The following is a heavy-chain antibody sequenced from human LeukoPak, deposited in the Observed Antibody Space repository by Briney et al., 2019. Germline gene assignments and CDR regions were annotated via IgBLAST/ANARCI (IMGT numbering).Heavy chain of an antibody. CDR3: ARADIVVVPAASWFDP. D-gene: IGHD2-2*01. J-gene: IGHJ5*02. Sequence: GESLKISCKGSGDSFTSYWIGWVRQMPGKGLEGMGIIYPGDSDTRYSPSFQGQVTISADKSISTAYLQWSSLKASDTAMYYCARADIVVVPAASWFDPWGQGTLVTVSS. CDR1: GDSFTSYW. CDR2: IYPGDSDT. V-gene: IGHV5-51*01.